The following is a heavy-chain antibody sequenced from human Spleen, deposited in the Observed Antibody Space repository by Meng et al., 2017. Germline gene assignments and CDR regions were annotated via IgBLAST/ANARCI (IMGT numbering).Heavy chain of an antibody. CDR1: GYTFTSYD. J-gene: IGHJ4*02. D-gene: IGHD1-26*01. CDR3: ARYDGGATEFDY. CDR2: ISTYNANT. V-gene: IGHV1-18*01. Sequence: ASVKVSCKASGYTFTSYDINWVRQATGQGLEWMGWISTYNANTNYAQKLQGRVTMTTDTSTSTAYMELRSLRSDDTAVYYCARYDGGATEFDYWGQGTLVTVSS.